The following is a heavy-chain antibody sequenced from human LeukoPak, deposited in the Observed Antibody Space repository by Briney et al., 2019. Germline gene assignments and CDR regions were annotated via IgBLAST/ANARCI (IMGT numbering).Heavy chain of an antibody. CDR3: ARGRGYYGSGRPPGRFDP. Sequence: GASVKVSCKASGGSFSNYAFSWVRQAPGQGLEWMGRITPIVDIATYIQKFQGRVTITANKFTSTAYMELSSLTSEDTAVYYCARGRGYYGSGRPPGRFDPWGQGTLVTVSS. V-gene: IGHV1-69*04. D-gene: IGHD3-10*01. CDR2: ITPIVDIA. CDR1: GGSFSNYA. J-gene: IGHJ5*02.